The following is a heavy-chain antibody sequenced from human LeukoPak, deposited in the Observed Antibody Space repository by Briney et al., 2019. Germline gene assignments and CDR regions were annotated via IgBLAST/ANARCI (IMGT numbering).Heavy chain of an antibody. CDR3: ARQPAYYYDSSGYYYSVDY. J-gene: IGHJ4*02. CDR2: IYPGDSDT. CDR1: GYSFTSYW. D-gene: IGHD3-22*01. V-gene: IGHV5-51*01. Sequence: GESLKISCKGSGYSFTSYWICWVRQMPGKGLEWMGIIYPGDSDTRYSPSFQGQVTISADKSISTAYLQWSSLKASDTAMYYCARQPAYYYDSSGYYYSVDYWGQGTLVTVSS.